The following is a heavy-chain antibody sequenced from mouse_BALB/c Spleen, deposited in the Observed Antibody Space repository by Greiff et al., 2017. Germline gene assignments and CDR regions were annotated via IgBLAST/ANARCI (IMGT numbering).Heavy chain of an antibody. CDR1: GYSITSDYA. CDR2: ISYSGST. J-gene: IGHJ4*01. Sequence: EVQLQESGPGLVKPSQSLSLTCTVTGYSITSDYAWNWIRQFPGNKLEWMSYISYSGSTSYNPSLKSRISITRDTSKNQFFLQLNSVTTEDTATYYCARGAYYGNYYAMDYWGQGTSVTVSS. CDR3: ARGAYYGNYYAMDY. V-gene: IGHV3-2*02. D-gene: IGHD2-10*01.